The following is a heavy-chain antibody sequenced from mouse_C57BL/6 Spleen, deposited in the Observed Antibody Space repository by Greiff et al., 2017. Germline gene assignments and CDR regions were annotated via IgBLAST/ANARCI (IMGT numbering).Heavy chain of an antibody. CDR2: IYPGDGDT. CDR3: ARSERYWYFDV. CDR1: GYAFSSYW. V-gene: IGHV1-80*01. J-gene: IGHJ1*03. Sequence: QVQLQQSGAELVKPGASVKISCKASGYAFSSYWMNWVKQRPGKGLEWIGQIYPGDGDTNYNGKFKGKATLTADKSSSTAYMQLSSLASEDAAVYFCARSERYWYFDVWGTGTTVTVSS.